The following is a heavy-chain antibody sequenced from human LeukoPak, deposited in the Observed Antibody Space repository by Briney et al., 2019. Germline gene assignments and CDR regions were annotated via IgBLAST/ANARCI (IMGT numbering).Heavy chain of an antibody. J-gene: IGHJ4*02. D-gene: IGHD5-24*01. CDR1: GGSISSYY. CDR3: ARDRRDGYNFDY. V-gene: IGHV4-39*07. Sequence: SETLSLTCTVSGGSISSYYWGWIRQPPGKGLEWIGSIYYSGSTYYNPSLKSRVTISVDTSKNQFSLKLSSVTAADTAVYYCARDRRDGYNFDYWGQGTLVTVSS. CDR2: IYYSGST.